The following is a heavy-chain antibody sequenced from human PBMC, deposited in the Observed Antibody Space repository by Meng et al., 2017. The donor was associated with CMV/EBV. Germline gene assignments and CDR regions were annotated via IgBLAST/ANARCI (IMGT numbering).Heavy chain of an antibody. D-gene: IGHD3-16*01. Sequence: ELLMHPGHGLWKPSQTLTLSCAMPGDSFSSNSAAWNWIRHSPSGGLEWLGRTYYRSKWYNDYAVSVKSRITINPDTSKNQFSLQLNSVTPEDTAVYYCAVNVGGAFDYWGQGTLVTVSS. J-gene: IGHJ4*02. CDR3: AVNVGGAFDY. CDR2: TYYRSKWYN. V-gene: IGHV6-1*01. CDR1: GDSFSSNSAA.